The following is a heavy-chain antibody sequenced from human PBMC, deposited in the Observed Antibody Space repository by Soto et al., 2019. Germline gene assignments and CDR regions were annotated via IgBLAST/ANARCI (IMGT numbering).Heavy chain of an antibody. CDR1: GYTFTGYY. CDR3: ARASITIFGVVTGPIYGMDV. Sequence: ASVNVSCKASGYTFTGYYMHWVRQAPGQGLEWLGWINPNSGGTNYAQKFQGRVTMTRDTSISTAYMELSRLRSDDTAVYYCARASITIFGVVTGPIYGMDVWGQGTTVTVSS. CDR2: INPNSGGT. D-gene: IGHD3-3*01. J-gene: IGHJ6*02. V-gene: IGHV1-2*02.